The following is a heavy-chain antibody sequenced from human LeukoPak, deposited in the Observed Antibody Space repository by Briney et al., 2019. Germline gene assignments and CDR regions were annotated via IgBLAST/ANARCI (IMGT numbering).Heavy chain of an antibody. CDR3: ARDCSSTSCYTEGFDY. J-gene: IGHJ4*02. D-gene: IGHD2-2*02. Sequence: GGSLRLSCAASGFTVSNTYMSWVRQAPGKGLEWVSLIYSGGGTYSADSVKGRFTISRDNAKNSLYLQMNSLRAEDTAVYYCARDCSSTSCYTEGFDYWGQGTLVTVSS. CDR1: GFTVSNTY. V-gene: IGHV3-53*01. CDR2: IYSGGGT.